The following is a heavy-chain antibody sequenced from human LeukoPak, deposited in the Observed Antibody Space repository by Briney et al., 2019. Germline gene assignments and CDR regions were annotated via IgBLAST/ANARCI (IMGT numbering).Heavy chain of an antibody. Sequence: GGSLRLSCAASGFSFTTYWMSWVRQAPGKGLEWVSSISSSSSYIYYADSVKGRFTISRDNAKNSLYLQMNSLRAEDTALYYCARDLYCTNGVCFPTDYWGQGTLVTVSS. CDR2: ISSSSSYI. CDR1: GFSFTTYW. J-gene: IGHJ4*02. D-gene: IGHD2-8*01. CDR3: ARDLYCTNGVCFPTDY. V-gene: IGHV3-21*04.